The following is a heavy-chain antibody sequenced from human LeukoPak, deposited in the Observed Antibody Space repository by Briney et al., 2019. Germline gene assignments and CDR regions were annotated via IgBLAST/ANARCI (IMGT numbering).Heavy chain of an antibody. Sequence: ASVKVSCKASGYTFTSYYINWVRQATGQGLEWMGWMNPNSGHTGYAQRFQGRVTMTRNISISTAYMELSSLRSEDTAVYYCAGGDSANWFDPWGQGTLVTVSS. CDR2: MNPNSGHT. J-gene: IGHJ5*02. V-gene: IGHV1-8*01. D-gene: IGHD2-15*01. CDR3: AGGDSANWFDP. CDR1: GYTFTSYY.